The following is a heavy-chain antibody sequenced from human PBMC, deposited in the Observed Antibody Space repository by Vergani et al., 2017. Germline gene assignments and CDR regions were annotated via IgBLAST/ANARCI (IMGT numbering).Heavy chain of an antibody. Sequence: QVQLVQSGAEVKKPGDSVKVSCKASGFTFTGYYMHWVRQAPGQGLEWMGWINPNSGGTNYAQKFQGRVTMTTDTSTSTAYMELRSLRSDDTAVYYCAKRVDAFDIWGQGTMVTVSS. CDR3: AKRVDAFDI. D-gene: IGHD6-25*01. J-gene: IGHJ3*02. CDR2: INPNSGGT. V-gene: IGHV1-2*02. CDR1: GFTFTGYY.